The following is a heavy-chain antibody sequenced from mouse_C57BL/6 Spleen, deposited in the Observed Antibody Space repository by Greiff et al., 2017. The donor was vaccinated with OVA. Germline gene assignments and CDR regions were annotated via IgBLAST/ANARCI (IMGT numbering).Heavy chain of an antibody. V-gene: IGHV1-64*01. CDR1: GYTFTSYW. Sequence: QVQLQQPGAELVKPGASVKLSCKASGYTFTSYWMHWVKQRPGQGLEWIGMIHPTSGSTNYNEKFKSKATLTVDKSSSTAYMQLSSLTSEDSAVYYCARAYGSSHYFDYWGQGTTLTVSS. CDR3: ARAYGSSHYFDY. J-gene: IGHJ2*01. CDR2: IHPTSGST. D-gene: IGHD1-1*01.